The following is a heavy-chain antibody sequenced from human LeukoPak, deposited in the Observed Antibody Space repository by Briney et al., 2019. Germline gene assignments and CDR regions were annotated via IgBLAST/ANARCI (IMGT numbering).Heavy chain of an antibody. D-gene: IGHD2-2*01. J-gene: IGHJ4*02. V-gene: IGHV3-33*01. CDR3: ARDPLVPGVYFDY. Sequence: PGRSLRLSCAASGFTFSGYGMHWVRQAPDKGLEWVAVIWYDGNNKYYADSVKGRFTISRDNSKNTLYLQMNSLRAEDTAVYYCARDPLVPGVYFDYWGQGTLVTVSS. CDR2: IWYDGNNK. CDR1: GFTFSGYG.